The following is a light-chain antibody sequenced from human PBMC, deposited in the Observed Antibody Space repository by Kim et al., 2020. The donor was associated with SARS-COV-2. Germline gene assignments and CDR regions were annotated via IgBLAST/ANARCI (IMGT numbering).Light chain of an antibody. CDR1: KLGDKY. CDR3: QAWDSSTHNYV. Sequence: GQPGGMTGSGYKLGDKYVSWYQQRPGQSPVVVIYQDSQRPAGIRERFSGSNSGNTATLTISGSQAMDEADYYCQAWDSSTHNYVFGAGTKVTVL. CDR2: QDS. J-gene: IGLJ1*01. V-gene: IGLV3-1*01.